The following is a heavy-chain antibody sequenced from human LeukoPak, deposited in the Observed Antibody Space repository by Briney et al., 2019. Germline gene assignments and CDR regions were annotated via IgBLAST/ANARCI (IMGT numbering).Heavy chain of an antibody. V-gene: IGHV3-74*01. J-gene: IGHJ4*02. CDR3: ARTYSSGQIQYYFDY. CDR1: GFTFSSYW. D-gene: IGHD6-19*01. Sequence: GGSLRLSCAASGFTFSSYWMHWVRQAPGKGLVWVSRINSDGSSTSYADSVKGRFTISRDNAKNTLYLQMNSLRAEDTAVYYCARTYSSGQIQYYFDYWGQGTLVTVS. CDR2: INSDGSST.